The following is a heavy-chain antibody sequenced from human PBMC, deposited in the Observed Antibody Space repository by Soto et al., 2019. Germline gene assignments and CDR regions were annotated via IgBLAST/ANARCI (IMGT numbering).Heavy chain of an antibody. D-gene: IGHD4-17*01. CDR3: TTDPRRLRWYPH. CDR2: IKRKTDGGIP. V-gene: IGHV3-15*07. J-gene: IGHJ4*02. CDR1: GFTFSNAW. Sequence: GGSLRLSCAASGFTFSNAWMNWVRQAPGKGLEWVGRIKRKTDGGIPDYAEPVKGRFTNSSNDSKNTLYLQMNSLKTEDTAVYYCTTDPRRLRWYPHWGQGTLVTVSS.